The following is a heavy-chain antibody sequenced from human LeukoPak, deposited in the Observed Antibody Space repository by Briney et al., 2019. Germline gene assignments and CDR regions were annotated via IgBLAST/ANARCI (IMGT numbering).Heavy chain of an antibody. Sequence: ASVKVSCKASGYTFTGYYMHWVRQAPGQGLEWMGIINPSGGSTSYAQKFQGRVTMTRDMSTSTVYMELSSLRSEDTAVYYCARAPRYDSSGYYYILDYWGQGTLVTVSS. V-gene: IGHV1-46*01. CDR1: GYTFTGYY. D-gene: IGHD3-22*01. CDR2: INPSGGST. CDR3: ARAPRYDSSGYYYILDY. J-gene: IGHJ4*02.